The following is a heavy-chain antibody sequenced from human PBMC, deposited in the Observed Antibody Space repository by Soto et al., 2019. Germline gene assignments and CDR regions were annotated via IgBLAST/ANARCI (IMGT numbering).Heavy chain of an antibody. V-gene: IGHV3-30-3*01. CDR3: ARFKGCSGGSCYSYFDY. Sequence: QVQLVESGGGVVQPGRSLRLSCAASGFTFSSYAMHWVRQAPGKGLEWVAVISSDGSNKYYADSVKGRFTISRDNSKNPLYLPMNSLRAEDTAVYYCARFKGCSGGSCYSYFDYWGQGTLVTVSS. J-gene: IGHJ4*02. D-gene: IGHD2-15*01. CDR1: GFTFSSYA. CDR2: ISSDGSNK.